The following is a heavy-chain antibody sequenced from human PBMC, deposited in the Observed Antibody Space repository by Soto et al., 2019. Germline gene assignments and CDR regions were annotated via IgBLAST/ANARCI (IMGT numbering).Heavy chain of an antibody. V-gene: IGHV3-20*04. CDR2: INWSGDSI. J-gene: IGHJ4*02. D-gene: IGHD6-13*01. CDR3: ARLIGNSWFTD. Sequence: PGGSLRLSCAASGFTFDDYGMSWVRQAPGKGLEWVSCINWSGDSIGYADSVKGRFTINPDTSKNQFSLHLNSVTPEDTAMYYCARLIGNSWFTDWGQGTLVTVSS. CDR1: GFTFDDYG.